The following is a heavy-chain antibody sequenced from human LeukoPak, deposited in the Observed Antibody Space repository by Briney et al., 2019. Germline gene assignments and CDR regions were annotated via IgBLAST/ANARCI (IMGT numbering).Heavy chain of an antibody. CDR2: IKQDGNEK. Sequence: GGSLRLSCAASGFTFSHYWMSWVRQAPGKGLEWVANIKQDGNEKYYADSVKGRFTISRDNAENSLFLQMNSLRAEDTAVYYCAREKVAGPYATWGQGTLVTVSS. V-gene: IGHV3-7*01. D-gene: IGHD6-19*01. CDR1: GFTFSHYW. CDR3: AREKVAGPYAT. J-gene: IGHJ5*02.